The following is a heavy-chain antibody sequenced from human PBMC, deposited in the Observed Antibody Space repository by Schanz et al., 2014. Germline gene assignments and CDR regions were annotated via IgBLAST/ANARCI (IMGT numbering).Heavy chain of an antibody. CDR3: ARGALGLAAAGSYYFYYGMDV. CDR1: GFTFTSFA. Sequence: QVQLVQSGSEVKKDGASVKVSCKTSGFTFTSFALSWVRQAPGQGLEWMGGIIPIFGAVNYAQKFQGRVTITADESSSTIYMDLSSLRSEDTAVYYCARGALGLAAAGSYYFYYGMDVWGQGTTVTVSS. J-gene: IGHJ6*02. V-gene: IGHV1-69*13. CDR2: IIPIFGAV. D-gene: IGHD6-13*01.